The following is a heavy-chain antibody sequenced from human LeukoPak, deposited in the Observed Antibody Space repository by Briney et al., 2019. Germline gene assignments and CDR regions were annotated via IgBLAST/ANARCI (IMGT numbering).Heavy chain of an antibody. Sequence: PSQTLSLTCAVSGGSISSGGYSWSWIRQPPGKGLEWIGYIYHSGSTYYNPSLKSRVTISVDRSKNQFSLKLSSVTAADTAVYYCARAPYYYDSSGYPSLGFDPWGQGTLVTVSS. D-gene: IGHD3-22*01. CDR1: GGSISSGGYS. J-gene: IGHJ5*02. V-gene: IGHV4-30-2*01. CDR3: ARAPYYYDSSGYPSLGFDP. CDR2: IYHSGST.